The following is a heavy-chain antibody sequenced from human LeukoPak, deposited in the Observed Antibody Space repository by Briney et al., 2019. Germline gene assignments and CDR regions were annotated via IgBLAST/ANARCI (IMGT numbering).Heavy chain of an antibody. CDR1: GGTFSSYA. D-gene: IGHD2-2*01. CDR2: IIPIFGTA. V-gene: IGHV1-69*01. J-gene: IGHJ6*02. Sequence: SVKVSFKASGGTFSSYAISWVRQAPGQGLEWMGGIIPIFGTANYAQKFQGRVTITADESTSTAYMELSSLRSEDTAVYYCAREISPDIVVVPAVYYYGMDVWGQGTTVTVSS. CDR3: AREISPDIVVVPAVYYYGMDV.